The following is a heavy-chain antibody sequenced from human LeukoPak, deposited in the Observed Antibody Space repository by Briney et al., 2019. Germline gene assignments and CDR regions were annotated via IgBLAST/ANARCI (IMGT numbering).Heavy chain of an antibody. J-gene: IGHJ4*02. CDR3: AKDLDYDSSGFFDY. Sequence: QTGGSLRLSCAASGFTFSSYGMHWVRQAPGKGLEWVAVISYDGSNKYYADSVKGRFTISRDNSKNTLYLQMNSLRAEDTAVYYCAKDLDYDSSGFFDYWGQGTLVTVSS. D-gene: IGHD3-22*01. V-gene: IGHV3-30*18. CDR1: GFTFSSYG. CDR2: ISYDGSNK.